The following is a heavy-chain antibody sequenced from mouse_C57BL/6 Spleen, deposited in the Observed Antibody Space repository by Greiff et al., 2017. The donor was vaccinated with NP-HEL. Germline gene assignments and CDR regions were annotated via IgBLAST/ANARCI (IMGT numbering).Heavy chain of an antibody. D-gene: IGHD1-1*01. CDR1: GYTFTDYY. V-gene: IGHV1-19*01. J-gene: IGHJ4*01. CDR3: ARRAYGSSYVRAMDY. Sequence: EVQLQQSGPVLVKPGASVKMSCKASGYTFTDYYMNWVKQSHGKSLEWIGVINPYNGGTSYNQKFKGKATLTVDKSSSTAYMELNSLTSEDSAVYYCARRAYGSSYVRAMDYWGQRTSVTVSS. CDR2: INPYNGGT.